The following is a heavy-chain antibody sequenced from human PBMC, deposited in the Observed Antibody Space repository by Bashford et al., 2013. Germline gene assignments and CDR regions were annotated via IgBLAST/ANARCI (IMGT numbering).Heavy chain of an antibody. CDR1: GFTFDDYT. V-gene: IGHV3-43*01. J-gene: IGHJ4*02. CDR2: ISWDGGST. D-gene: IGHD3-10*01. Sequence: GSLRLSCAASGFTFDDYTMHWVRQAPGKGLEWVSLISWDGGSTYYADSVKGRFTISRDNSKNSLYLQMNSLRTEDTALYYCAKASMGSGSYIGDYFDYWGQGTLVTVSS. CDR3: AKASMGSGSYIGDYFDY.